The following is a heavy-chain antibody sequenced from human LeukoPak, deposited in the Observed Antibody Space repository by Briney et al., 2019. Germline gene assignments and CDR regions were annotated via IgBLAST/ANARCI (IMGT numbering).Heavy chain of an antibody. Sequence: PGGSLRLSCAASGFTFSTYGMSWARQAPGKGLEWVANINQDGSEKYFVDSVEARFTISRDNANNSLFLQMNSLRAEDTAVYYCARAPYCIGGSCRFDYWGQGTLVTVSS. D-gene: IGHD2-15*01. CDR1: GFTFSTYG. J-gene: IGHJ4*02. CDR3: ARAPYCIGGSCRFDY. CDR2: INQDGSEK. V-gene: IGHV3-7*03.